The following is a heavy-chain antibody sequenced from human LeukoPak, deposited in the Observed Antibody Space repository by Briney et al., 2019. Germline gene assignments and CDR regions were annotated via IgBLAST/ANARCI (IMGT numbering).Heavy chain of an antibody. CDR1: GFTFSSYA. V-gene: IGHV3-23*01. CDR2: VSGSGGST. J-gene: IGHJ4*02. CDR3: AKSGLWFSSWYDY. D-gene: IGHD6-13*01. Sequence: GGSLRLSCAASGFTFSSYAMSWVRQAPGKGLEWVSAVSGSGGSTYYADSVKGRFTISRDNSKNTLYLQMNSLRAEDTAVYYCAKSGLWFSSWYDYWGQGTLVTVSS.